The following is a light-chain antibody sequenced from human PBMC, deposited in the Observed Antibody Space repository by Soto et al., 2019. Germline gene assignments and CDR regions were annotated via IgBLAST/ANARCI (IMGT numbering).Light chain of an antibody. J-gene: IGKJ5*01. V-gene: IGKV3-11*01. Sequence: EIVLTQSPATLSLSPGERATLSCRASQSVSSYLAWYQQKPGQAPRLLIYDASNRATGIPARFSGSGSGTDFPLTISSLEPEAFAVYYCQQRSNWPPTITFGQGTRLEIK. CDR3: QQRSNWPPTIT. CDR1: QSVSSY. CDR2: DAS.